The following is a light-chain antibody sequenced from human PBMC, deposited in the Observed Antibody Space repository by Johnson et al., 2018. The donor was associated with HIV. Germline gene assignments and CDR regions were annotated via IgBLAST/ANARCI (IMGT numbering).Light chain of an antibody. Sequence: QSVLTQPPSVSAAPGQKVTISCSGSSSNIGNNYVSWYQQLPGTAPKLLIYENNKRPSGIPDRFSGSKSGTSATLGITGLQTGDEADYYCGTLDSSLSGYVFVTVTKVPVL. CDR2: ENN. J-gene: IGLJ1*01. V-gene: IGLV1-51*02. CDR3: GTLDSSLSGYV. CDR1: SSNIGNNY.